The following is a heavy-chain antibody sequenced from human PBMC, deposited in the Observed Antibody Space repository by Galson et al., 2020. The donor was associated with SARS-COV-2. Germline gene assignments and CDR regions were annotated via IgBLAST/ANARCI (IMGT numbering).Heavy chain of an antibody. CDR3: ASWWEVRGVILDY. CDR2: INPNSGGT. D-gene: IGHD3-10*01. Sequence: ASVKVSCKASGYTFTGYYMHWVRQAPGQGLEWMGRINPNSGGTNYAQKFQGRVTMTRDTSISTAYMELSRLRSDDTAVYYCASWWEVRGVILDYWGQGTLVTVSS. CDR1: GYTFTGYY. V-gene: IGHV1-2*06. J-gene: IGHJ4*02.